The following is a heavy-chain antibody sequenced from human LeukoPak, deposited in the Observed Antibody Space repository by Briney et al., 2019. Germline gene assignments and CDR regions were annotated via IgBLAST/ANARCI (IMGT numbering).Heavy chain of an antibody. Sequence: PGGSLRLSCAASGLSFEDFAMHWVRHAPGKGLEWASGISWDSGHRDYADSVKGRFTISRDNAKNSLYLQMDSLRLEDTAFYYCAPATGAAHSAYWGQGTLVTVSS. CDR2: ISWDSGHR. D-gene: IGHD7-27*01. CDR1: GLSFEDFA. V-gene: IGHV3-9*01. CDR3: APATGAAHSAY. J-gene: IGHJ4*02.